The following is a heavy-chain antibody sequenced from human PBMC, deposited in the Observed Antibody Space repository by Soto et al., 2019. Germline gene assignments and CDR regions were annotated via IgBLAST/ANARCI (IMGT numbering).Heavy chain of an antibody. Sequence: GASVKVSCKASGYTFTGYYMHWVRQAPGQGLEWMGWINPNSGGTNYAQKFQGWVTMTRDTSISTAYMELSRLRSDDTAVYYCARDQADYDILTCPIYYFDNWGQETLFTVSS. D-gene: IGHD3-9*01. CDR1: GYTFTGYY. J-gene: IGHJ4*02. CDR2: INPNSGGT. V-gene: IGHV1-2*04. CDR3: ARDQADYDILTCPIYYFDN.